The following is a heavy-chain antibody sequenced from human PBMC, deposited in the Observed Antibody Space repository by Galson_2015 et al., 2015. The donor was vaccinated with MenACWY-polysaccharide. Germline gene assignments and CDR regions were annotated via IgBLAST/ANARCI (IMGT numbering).Heavy chain of an antibody. CDR3: AKSGGDGVTVFATVPTAPES. CDR2: ISGSGNSA. CDR1: GFTFRTFP. Sequence: PLRLPCAASGFTFRTFPMNWVRQTPGKGLEWVAGISGSGNSAFYADSVRGRFTISRDNSRNTLYLQMNSLRADDTALYYCAKSGGDGVTVFATVPTAPESWGQGTLVTVSS. D-gene: IGHD2-21*01. V-gene: IGHV3-23*01. J-gene: IGHJ4*02.